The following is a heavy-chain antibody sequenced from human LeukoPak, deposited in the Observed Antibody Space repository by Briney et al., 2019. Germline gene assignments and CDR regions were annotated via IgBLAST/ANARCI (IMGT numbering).Heavy chain of an antibody. CDR2: ISGSGGST. J-gene: IGHJ4*02. D-gene: IGHD6-6*01. Sequence: GGSLRLSCAASGFTFSSYAMSWVRQAPGKGLEWVSAISGSGGSTYYADSVKGRFTISRDNSKNTLYLQMNSLRAEDTAVYYCARDGSSSGYFDYWGQGTRVTVSS. V-gene: IGHV3-23*01. CDR1: GFTFSSYA. CDR3: ARDGSSSGYFDY.